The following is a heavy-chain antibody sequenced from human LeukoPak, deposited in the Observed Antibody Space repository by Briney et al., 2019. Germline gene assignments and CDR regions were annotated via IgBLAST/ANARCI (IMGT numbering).Heavy chain of an antibody. D-gene: IGHD6-13*01. CDR1: GGSISSYY. V-gene: IGHV4-59*01. J-gene: IGHJ4*02. Sequence: TSETLSLTCTVSGGSISSYYWSWIRQPPGKGLEWIGYIYYSGSTNYNPSLKSRVTISVDTSKNQFSLKLSSVTAADTAVYYCARGSIAAAGPEVGSYYLDYWGQGTLVTVSS. CDR3: ARGSIAAAGPEVGSYYLDY. CDR2: IYYSGST.